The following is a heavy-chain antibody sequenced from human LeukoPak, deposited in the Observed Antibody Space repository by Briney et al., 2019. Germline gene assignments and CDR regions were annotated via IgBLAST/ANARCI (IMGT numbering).Heavy chain of an antibody. J-gene: IGHJ6*02. Sequence: PGGSLRLSCAASGFTVSSNYMSWVRQAPGKGLEWVSVIYSGGSTYYADSVKGRFTISRDNSKNTLYLQMNSLRAEDTAVYYCARALGGYYYYGMDVWGQGTTVTVSS. CDR3: ARALGGYYYYGMDV. CDR2: IYSGGST. D-gene: IGHD3-16*01. CDR1: GFTVSSNY. V-gene: IGHV3-66*01.